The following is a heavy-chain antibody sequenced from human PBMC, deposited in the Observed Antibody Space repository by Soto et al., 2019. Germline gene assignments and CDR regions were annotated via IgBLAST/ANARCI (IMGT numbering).Heavy chain of an antibody. CDR2: INSDGSRT. CDR3: ARVLTGSWNWFDP. D-gene: IGHD6-13*01. Sequence: EVQLVESGGGLVQPGESLRLSCAASGFTFSSYWMHWVRQAPGKGLVWVSRINSDGSRTNYADSVKGRFTVARDNAKNTQYLQRNGLRAENKAVYYCARVLTGSWNWFDPWGQGAPVTVSS. V-gene: IGHV3-74*01. J-gene: IGHJ5*02. CDR1: GFTFSSYW.